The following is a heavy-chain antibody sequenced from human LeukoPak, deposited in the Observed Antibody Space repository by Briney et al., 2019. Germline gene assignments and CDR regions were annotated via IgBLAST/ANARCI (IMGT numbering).Heavy chain of an antibody. D-gene: IGHD3-22*01. CDR2: IYSGGST. CDR3: TYDSSGYYPKNYYYYGMDV. Sequence: GGSLRLSCAASGFTVSSNYMSWVRQAPGKGLEWVSVIYSGGSTYYADSVKGRFTISRHNSKNTLYLQMNSLRAEDTAVYYCTYDSSGYYPKNYYYYGMDVWGQGTTVTVSS. CDR1: GFTVSSNY. J-gene: IGHJ6*02. V-gene: IGHV3-53*04.